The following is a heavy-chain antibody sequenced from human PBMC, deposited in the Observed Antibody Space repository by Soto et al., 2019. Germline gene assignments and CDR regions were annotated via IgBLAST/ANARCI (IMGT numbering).Heavy chain of an antibody. V-gene: IGHV4-31*03. CDR3: ARDLFNLWGSQSGSGWFDP. D-gene: IGHD3-16*01. CDR2: IYYSGRT. J-gene: IGHJ5*02. Sequence: QVQLQESGPGLVKPSQTLSLTCTVSGGSISSGGYYWSWIRQHPGKGLEWIGYIYYSGRTYYNPSLKSRVTRSVDTSKNQFSLKLSSVTAADTAVYYCARDLFNLWGSQSGSGWFDPWGQGTLVTVSS. CDR1: GGSISSGGYY.